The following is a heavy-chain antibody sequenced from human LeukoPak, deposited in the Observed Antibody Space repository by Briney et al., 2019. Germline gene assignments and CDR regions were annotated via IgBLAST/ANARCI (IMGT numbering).Heavy chain of an antibody. D-gene: IGHD5-18*01. J-gene: IGHJ5*02. CDR2: INHSGST. Sequence: SETLSLTCAVYGGSFSGYYWSWIRQPPGKGLEWIGEINHSGSTSYNPSLKSRVTISVDTSKNQFSLKLSSVTAADTAVYYCARVRGGYSYGPWGQGTLVTVSS. CDR1: GGSFSGYY. CDR3: ARVRGGYSYGP. V-gene: IGHV4-34*01.